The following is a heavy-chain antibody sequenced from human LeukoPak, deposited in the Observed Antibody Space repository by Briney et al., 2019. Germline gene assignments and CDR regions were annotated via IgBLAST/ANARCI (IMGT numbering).Heavy chain of an antibody. V-gene: IGHV1-46*01. Sequence: ASVKVSCKASGYTFTSYHVYWVRQAPGQGLEWMGIINPSGVDTTYAQKFQDRVTVTRDTSTTTVYLELSSLRSEDTAVYYCARLGYSYGADYWGQGTLVTVSS. CDR3: ARLGYSYGADY. CDR1: GYTFTSYH. D-gene: IGHD5-18*01. CDR2: INPSGVDT. J-gene: IGHJ4*02.